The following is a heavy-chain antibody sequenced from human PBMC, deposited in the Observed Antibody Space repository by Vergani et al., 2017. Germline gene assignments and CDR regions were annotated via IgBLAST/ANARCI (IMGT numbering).Heavy chain of an antibody. CDR2: ISWNRGKI. CDR3: ARDLSYSTAWPFFDS. V-gene: IGHV3-9*01. J-gene: IGHJ4*02. D-gene: IGHD4-11*01. Sequence: EVQLVESGGGLVQPGRSLRLSCTASGFVFDEYALHWVRQSPGKGLEWVSGISWNRGKIAYADSVKGRFTISRDSSKTLYLQMDSLRVEDTAMYFCARDLSYSTAWPFFDSRGQGTLVTVSS. CDR1: GFVFDEYA.